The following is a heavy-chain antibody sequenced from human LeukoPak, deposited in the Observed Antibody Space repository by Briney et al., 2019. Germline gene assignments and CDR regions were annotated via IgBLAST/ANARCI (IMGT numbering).Heavy chain of an antibody. CDR1: GLTFSSYA. CDR3: AKDRVEYSISSEYFDY. V-gene: IGHV3-23*01. CDR2: XXSSGGST. Sequence: GGSLRLSCAASGLTFSSYAMSWVRQAPGKGLXXXXXXXSSGGSTYYADSVKGRFTISRDNSKNTLYLQMNSLRAEDTAVYYCAKDRVEYSISSEYFDYWGQGTLVAVSS. D-gene: IGHD6-6*01. J-gene: IGHJ4*02.